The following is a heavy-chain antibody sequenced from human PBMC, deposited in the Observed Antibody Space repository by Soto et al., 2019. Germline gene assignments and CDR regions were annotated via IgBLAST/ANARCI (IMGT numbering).Heavy chain of an antibody. D-gene: IGHD3-3*01. V-gene: IGHV1-2*02. CDR3: ARDNPLLGHYDFWSGYPTNNWFDP. CDR2: VNPISGDT. Sequence: ASVKVSCKASGYTFTGYYLHWVRQAPGQGLEWMGWVNPISGDTNYAQKFQDRVIMTRDRSITTVHLELSRLSSVTAADTAVYYCARDNPLLGHYDFWSGYPTNNWFDPWGQGTLVTVSS. CDR1: GYTFTGYY. J-gene: IGHJ5*02.